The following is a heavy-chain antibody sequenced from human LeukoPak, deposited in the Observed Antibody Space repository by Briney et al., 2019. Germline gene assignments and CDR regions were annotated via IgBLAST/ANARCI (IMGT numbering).Heavy chain of an antibody. J-gene: IGHJ5*02. D-gene: IGHD1-7*01. CDR1: GDSITSFY. V-gene: IGHV4-4*09. CDR3: AKTARTFPS. Sequence: SETLSLTYSVSGDSITSFYWSWIRQAPGKGLECIGFIYINGDTSYNPSLKGRATLSLDTSRNQFSLRLTSVTAADTAVYYCAKTARTFPSWGPGILVTVSS. CDR2: IYINGDT.